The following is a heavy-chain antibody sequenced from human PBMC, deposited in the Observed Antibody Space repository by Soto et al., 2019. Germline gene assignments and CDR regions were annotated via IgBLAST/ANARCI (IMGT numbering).Heavy chain of an antibody. CDR3: ARDYGLSERITTFGVAFDY. CDR2: ISAYNGNT. D-gene: IGHD3-3*01. CDR1: GYTFTSYG. V-gene: IGHV1-18*01. Sequence: SVKVSCKASGYTFTSYGISWVRQAPGQGLEWMGWISAYNGNTNYAQKLPGRVPMTTDTSTSTAYMELRSLRSDDTAVYYCARDYGLSERITTFGVAFDYWSQGTLVIVSS. J-gene: IGHJ4*02.